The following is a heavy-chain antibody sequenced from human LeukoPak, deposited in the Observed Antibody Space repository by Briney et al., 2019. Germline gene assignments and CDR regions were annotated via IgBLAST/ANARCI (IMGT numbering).Heavy chain of an antibody. J-gene: IGHJ6*03. CDR3: ARGSDSSSSPLVYYYYMDV. Sequence: PGGSLRLSCAASGFTFSSYWMSWVRQAPGKGLEWVANIKQDGSEKYYVDSVKGRFTISRDNAKNSLYLQMNSLRAEDTAVYYCARGSDSSSSPLVYYYYMDVWGKGTTVTVSS. V-gene: IGHV3-7*04. D-gene: IGHD6-13*01. CDR2: IKQDGSEK. CDR1: GFTFSSYW.